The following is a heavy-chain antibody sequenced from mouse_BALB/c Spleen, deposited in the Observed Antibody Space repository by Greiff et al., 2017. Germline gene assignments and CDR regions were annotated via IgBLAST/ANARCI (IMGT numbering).Heavy chain of an antibody. CDR2: ISSGSSTI. CDR1: GFTFSSFG. CDR3: ARSYGNYGLYYYAMDY. J-gene: IGHJ4*01. V-gene: IGHV5-17*02. Sequence: EVKVEESGGGLVQPGGSRKLSCAASGFTFSSFGMHWVRQAPEKGLEWVAYISSGSSTIYYADTVKGRFTISRDNPKNTLFLQMTSLRSEDTAMYYCARSYGNYGLYYYAMDYWGQGTSVTVSS. D-gene: IGHD2-1*01.